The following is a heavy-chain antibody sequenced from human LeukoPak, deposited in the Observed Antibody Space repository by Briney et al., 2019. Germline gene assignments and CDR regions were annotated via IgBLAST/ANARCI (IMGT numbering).Heavy chain of an antibody. CDR2: INPNNGDT. V-gene: IGHV1-2*02. CDR3: ATRSIAARPFFLTHDAFDI. J-gene: IGHJ3*02. CDR1: GYTFSSGYY. Sequence: GASVKVSCKASGYTFSSGYYLHWVRQAPGQGLEWMGWINPNNGDTNYAQKFQGRVTMTRDTSISTAYMELSRLRSDDTAVYYCATRSIAARPFFLTHDAFDIWGQGTMVTVSS. D-gene: IGHD6-6*01.